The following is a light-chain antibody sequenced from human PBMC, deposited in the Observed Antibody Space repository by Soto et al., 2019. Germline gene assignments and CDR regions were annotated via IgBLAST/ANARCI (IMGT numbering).Light chain of an antibody. CDR1: SSDVGAYNY. V-gene: IGLV2-14*01. CDR2: EVS. Sequence: QSVLTQPASVSGSPGQSITISCTGTSSDVGAYNYVSWYQQHPGTAPKLMIYEVSNRPSGVSDRFYGTKSGNTASLTISGLQAEDESDYYCSSYTRSTTYVFGTGTKVTVL. CDR3: SSYTRSTTYV. J-gene: IGLJ1*01.